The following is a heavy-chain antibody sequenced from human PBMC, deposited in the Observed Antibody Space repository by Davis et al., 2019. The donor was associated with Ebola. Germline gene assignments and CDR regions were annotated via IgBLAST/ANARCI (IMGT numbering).Heavy chain of an antibody. J-gene: IGHJ6*02. Sequence: GESLKISCAASGFTFSSYSMNWVRQAPGKGLEWVSYISANSGSIYYADSVKGRFTTSRDNAKNSLYLQMNSLSAEDTAVYYCARDRTIRDIVLVPAAAPYGMDVWGQGTTVTVSS. CDR2: ISANSGSI. D-gene: IGHD2-2*01. CDR3: ARDRTIRDIVLVPAAAPYGMDV. V-gene: IGHV3-21*05. CDR1: GFTFSSYS.